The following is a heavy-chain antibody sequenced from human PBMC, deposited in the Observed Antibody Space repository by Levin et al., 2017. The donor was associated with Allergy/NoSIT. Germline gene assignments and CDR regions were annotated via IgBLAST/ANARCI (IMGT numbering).Heavy chain of an antibody. V-gene: IGHV3-7*01. Sequence: GGSLRLSCAASGFTFSSYLMSWVRQAPGKGLEWVANIKQDGSEKYYVDSVKGRFTISRDNAKNSLYLQMNSLRAEDTAVYYCARLLDSSWFDPWGQGTLVTVSS. CDR2: IKQDGSEK. CDR3: ARLLDSSWFDP. J-gene: IGHJ5*02. CDR1: GFTFSSYL.